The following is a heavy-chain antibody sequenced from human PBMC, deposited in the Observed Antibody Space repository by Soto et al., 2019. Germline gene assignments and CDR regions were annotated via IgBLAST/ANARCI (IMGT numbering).Heavy chain of an antibody. V-gene: IGHV4-34*01. CDR3: ARHGHWAPFDD. Sequence: SETLSLTCAVYGGSFSGYCWSWIRQPPGKGLEWIGEINHSGSTNYNPSLKSRVTISVDTSKNQFSLKLSSVTAADTAVYYCARHGHWAPFDDWGQGTLVTVSS. CDR2: INHSGST. J-gene: IGHJ4*02. CDR1: GGSFSGYC. D-gene: IGHD3-16*01.